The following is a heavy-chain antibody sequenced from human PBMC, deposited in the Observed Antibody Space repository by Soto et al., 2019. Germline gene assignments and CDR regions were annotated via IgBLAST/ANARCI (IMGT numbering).Heavy chain of an antibody. CDR3: ARIYYYDSSGYYEVSPHSDY. D-gene: IGHD3-22*01. Sequence: QLQLQESGPGLVKPSETLSLTCTVSGGSISSSSYYWGWIRQPPGKGLEWIGSIYYSGSTYYNPSLKSRVTISADTSKNQFSLKLSSVTAADTAVYYCARIYYYDSSGYYEVSPHSDYWGQGTLVTVSS. J-gene: IGHJ4*02. CDR2: IYYSGST. CDR1: GGSISSSSYY. V-gene: IGHV4-39*01.